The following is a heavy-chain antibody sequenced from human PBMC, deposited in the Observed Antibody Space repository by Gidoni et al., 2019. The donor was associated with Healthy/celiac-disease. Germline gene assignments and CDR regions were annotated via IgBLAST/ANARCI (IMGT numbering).Heavy chain of an antibody. V-gene: IGHV4-34*01. D-gene: IGHD6-25*01. Sequence: QAQLQQWGAGLLKPSDTLSLTCAVSGGSFSGYYWSWIRHPPGKGLEWIGEINHSGSTSYNPSLKRRVTISVDTSKNQFSLKLSSVTAADTAVYYCALDRGAALFYWGQGTLVTVSS. CDR1: GGSFSGYY. CDR3: ALDRGAALFY. J-gene: IGHJ4*02. CDR2: INHSGST.